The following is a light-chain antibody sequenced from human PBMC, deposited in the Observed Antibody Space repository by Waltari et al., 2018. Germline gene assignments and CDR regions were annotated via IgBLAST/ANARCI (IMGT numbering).Light chain of an antibody. CDR2: DVS. CDR3: SSYTTSSTRVV. J-gene: IGLJ2*01. CDR1: SSDVGGYNY. V-gene: IGLV2-14*03. Sequence: QSALTQPAYVSGSPGQSITIYCTGTSSDVGGYNYVSWYQQHPGKAPKFMIYDVSNRPSGVSNRFSASKSGNTASLTISGLQTEDEADYYCSSYTTSSTRVVFGGGTKLTVL.